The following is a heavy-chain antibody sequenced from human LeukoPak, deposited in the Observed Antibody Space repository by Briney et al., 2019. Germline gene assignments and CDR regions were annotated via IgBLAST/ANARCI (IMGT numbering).Heavy chain of an antibody. CDR1: GFSVTNNY. V-gene: IGHV3-53*01. Sequence: PGGPLRLSCAVSGFSVTNNYMSWVRQAPGKGLEWVSVFYVGGTTYYADSVRGRFTIFRDNSENTLYLQMKSLRAEDTAVYYCARGDGYNFFDYWGQGTLVTVSS. J-gene: IGHJ4*02. D-gene: IGHD5-24*01. CDR2: FYVGGTT. CDR3: ARGDGYNFFDY.